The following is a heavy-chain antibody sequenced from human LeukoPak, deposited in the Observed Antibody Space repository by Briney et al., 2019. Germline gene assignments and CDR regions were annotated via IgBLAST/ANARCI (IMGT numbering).Heavy chain of an antibody. CDR1: GFTFDDYA. V-gene: IGHV3-9*01. CDR3: AKDMTEMATITPYFDL. D-gene: IGHD5-24*01. Sequence: GGSLRLSCAASGFTFDDYAMHWVRQAPGKGLEWVSGISWNSGSIGYADSVKGRFTISRDNAKNSLYLQMNSLRAEDTALYYCAKDMTEMATITPYFDLWGRGTLVTVSS. CDR2: ISWNSGSI. J-gene: IGHJ2*01.